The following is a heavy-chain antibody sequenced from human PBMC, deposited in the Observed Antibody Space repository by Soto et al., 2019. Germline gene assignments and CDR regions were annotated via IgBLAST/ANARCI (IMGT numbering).Heavy chain of an antibody. V-gene: IGHV4-39*01. CDR1: GGSISSSSYY. Sequence: PSETLSLTCTVSGGSISSSSYYWGWIRQPPGKGLEWIGSIYYSGSTYYNPSLKSRVTISVDTSKNQFSLKLSSVTAADTAVYYCARHGSSIVVVIANFDYWGQGTLVTVSS. J-gene: IGHJ4*02. CDR2: IYYSGST. D-gene: IGHD3-22*01. CDR3: ARHGSSIVVVIANFDY.